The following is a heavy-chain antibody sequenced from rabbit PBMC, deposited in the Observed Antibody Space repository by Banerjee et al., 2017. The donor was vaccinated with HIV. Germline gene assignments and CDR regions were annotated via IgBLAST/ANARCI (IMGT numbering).Heavy chain of an antibody. J-gene: IGHJ4*01. CDR2: IGTGSGNT. Sequence: QEQLVESGGGLVQPEGSLTLTCKASGSDISSNAMCWVRQAPGKGLELIACIGTGSGNTYYASWAKGRFTISKTSSTVDLKMTSLTAADTATYFCARDLAGVIGWNFNLWGPGTLVTVS. CDR3: ARDLAGVIGWNFNL. D-gene: IGHD4-1*01. CDR1: GSDISSNA. V-gene: IGHV1S47*01.